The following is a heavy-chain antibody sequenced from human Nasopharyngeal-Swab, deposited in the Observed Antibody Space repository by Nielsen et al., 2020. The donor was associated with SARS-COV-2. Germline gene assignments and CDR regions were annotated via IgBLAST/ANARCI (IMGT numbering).Heavy chain of an antibody. V-gene: IGHV4-61*01. D-gene: IGHD5-18*01. CDR3: ASGNTAMAFWDY. J-gene: IGHJ4*02. CDR1: GGSISSSSYY. Sequence: GSLRLSCTVSGGSISSSSYYWSWIRQPPGKGLEWIGYIYYSGSTNYNPSLKSRVTISVDTSKNQFSLKLSSVTAADTAVYYCASGNTAMAFWDYWGQGTLVTVSS. CDR2: IYYSGST.